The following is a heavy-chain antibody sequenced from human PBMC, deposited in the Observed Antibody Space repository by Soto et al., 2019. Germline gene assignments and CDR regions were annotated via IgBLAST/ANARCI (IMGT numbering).Heavy chain of an antibody. CDR3: ASHPLNWSDADS. CDR2: IYYSGSS. D-gene: IGHD1-1*01. Sequence: SETLSLTCTVSGGSITSSEYYWAWIRQPPGKGLQFVGTIYYSGSSYSNPSLKSRLSMSVDTSKNQFSLTMKSVTAADTGVYYCASHPLNWSDADSRGQGTLVTVSS. V-gene: IGHV4-39*01. J-gene: IGHJ4*02. CDR1: GGSITSSEYY.